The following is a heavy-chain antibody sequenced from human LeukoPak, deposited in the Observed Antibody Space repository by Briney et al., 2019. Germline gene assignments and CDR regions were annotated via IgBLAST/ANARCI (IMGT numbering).Heavy chain of an antibody. D-gene: IGHD3-10*01. CDR1: GYTFTGYY. Sequence: APVTVSCKASGYTFTGYYMHWVRQAPGQGLEWMGRINPNSGGTNYAQKFQGRVTMTRDTSISTAYMELSRLRSDDTAVYYCARDLKGPGGSGSYYNNWFDPWGQGTLVTVSS. CDR2: INPNSGGT. CDR3: ARDLKGPGGSGSYYNNWFDP. V-gene: IGHV1-2*06. J-gene: IGHJ5*02.